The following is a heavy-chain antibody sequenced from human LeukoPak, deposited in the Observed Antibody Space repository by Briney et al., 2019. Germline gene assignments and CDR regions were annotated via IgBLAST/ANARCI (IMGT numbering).Heavy chain of an antibody. J-gene: IGHJ4*02. Sequence: PGGSLRLSCAASGFSFSAYGMHWVGQAPGKGLEWVAYIWYDGSNKEYANFVKGRFTISRDTSKNTLYLQMNSLRAEDTAVYYCAREYYTVRGVFDYWGQGTLVTVSS. CDR3: AREYYTVRGVFDY. CDR2: IWYDGSNK. D-gene: IGHD3-10*01. CDR1: GFSFSAYG. V-gene: IGHV3-30*02.